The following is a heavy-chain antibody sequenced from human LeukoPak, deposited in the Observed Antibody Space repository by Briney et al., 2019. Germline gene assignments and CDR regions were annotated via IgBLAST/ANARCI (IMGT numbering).Heavy chain of an antibody. Sequence: SETLSLTCTVSGGSISSSSYYWGWIRQPPGTGLEWIGSIYYSGSTYYNPSLKSRVTISVDTSKNQFSLKLSSVTAADTAVYYCARQAARLFDYWGQGTLVTVSS. D-gene: IGHD6-6*01. J-gene: IGHJ4*02. CDR1: GGSISSSSYY. V-gene: IGHV4-39*01. CDR2: IYYSGST. CDR3: ARQAARLFDY.